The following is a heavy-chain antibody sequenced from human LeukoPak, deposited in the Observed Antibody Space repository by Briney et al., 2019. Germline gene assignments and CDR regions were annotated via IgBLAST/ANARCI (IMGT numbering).Heavy chain of an antibody. CDR2: ISGSGGST. D-gene: IGHD4-23*01. V-gene: IGHV3-23*01. Sequence: GGSLRLSCAASGFTFTNYAMSWVRQAPGKGLEWVSTISGSGGSTYYADSVKGRFTISRDNAKNSLYLQMNSLRAEDTAVYYCAGETTVVTPVVGLDYWGQGTLVTVSS. CDR3: AGETTVVTPVVGLDY. CDR1: GFTFTNYA. J-gene: IGHJ4*02.